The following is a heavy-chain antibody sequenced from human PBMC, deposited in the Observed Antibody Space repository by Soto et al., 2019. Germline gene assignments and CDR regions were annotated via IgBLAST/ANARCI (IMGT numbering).Heavy chain of an antibody. CDR2: IYYSGST. J-gene: IGHJ3*02. CDR3: ARHAQQSSELRYFDWFKHAGAFDI. D-gene: IGHD3-9*01. V-gene: IGHV4-39*01. Sequence: QLQLQESGPGLVKPSETLSLTCTVSGGSISSSSYYWGWIRQPPGKGLEWIGSIYYSGSTYYNPSLKSRVTISVDTSKNQFSLKLSSVTAADTAVYYCARHAQQSSELRYFDWFKHAGAFDIWGQGTMVTVSS. CDR1: GGSISSSSYY.